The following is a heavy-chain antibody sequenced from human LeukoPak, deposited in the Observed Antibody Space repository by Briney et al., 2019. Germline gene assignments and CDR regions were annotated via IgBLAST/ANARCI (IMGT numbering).Heavy chain of an antibody. V-gene: IGHV3-30*03. J-gene: IGHJ5*02. CDR2: ISYDGSNK. D-gene: IGHD2-15*01. CDR1: GFTFSSYS. CDR3: ARDPVPGVAGWFDP. Sequence: GGSLRLSCAASGFTFSSYSMNWVRQAPGKGLEWVAVISYDGSNKYYADSVKGRFTISRDNSKNTLYLQMNSLRAEDTAVYYCARDPVPGVAGWFDPWGQGTLVTVSS.